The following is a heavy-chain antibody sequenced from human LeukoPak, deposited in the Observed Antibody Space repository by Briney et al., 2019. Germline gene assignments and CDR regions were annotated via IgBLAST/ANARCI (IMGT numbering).Heavy chain of an antibody. V-gene: IGHV4-34*01. CDR3: ASDSYSSIGYF. CDR1: GGSFTGYY. D-gene: IGHD6-13*01. CDR2: ISPRGT. J-gene: IGHJ4*02. Sequence: SETLSLTCVMYGGSFTGYYWSWIRQSPGKGLEWIGEISPRGTKYNPSLKSRVTISLDTTKNPFSLILSSVTAADAAVYFCASDSYSSIGYFWSQGTLVTVSS.